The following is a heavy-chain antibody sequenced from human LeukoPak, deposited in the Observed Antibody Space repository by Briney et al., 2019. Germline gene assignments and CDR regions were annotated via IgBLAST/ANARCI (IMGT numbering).Heavy chain of an antibody. Sequence: GRSLRLSCAASGFTFSNYGMHWVRQAPGKGLEWVAVISLDGSNKYYADSVKGRFTISRDNSKNTLFVQMNSLRAEDTAVYFCARDLVLLSQKGDYYGMDLWGQGTTVTVSS. J-gene: IGHJ6*02. CDR2: ISLDGSNK. CDR3: ARDLVLLSQKGDYYGMDL. CDR1: GFTFSNYG. D-gene: IGHD2-15*01. V-gene: IGHV3-30*19.